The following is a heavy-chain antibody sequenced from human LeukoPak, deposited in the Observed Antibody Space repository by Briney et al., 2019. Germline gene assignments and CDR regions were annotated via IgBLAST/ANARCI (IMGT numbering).Heavy chain of an antibody. V-gene: IGHV3-49*04. J-gene: IGHJ6*02. CDR2: IRSKTYGGTT. D-gene: IGHD5-18*01. CDR1: GFTFDDHA. Sequence: GRSLRLSCTVSGFTFDDHAMSWVRQAPGKGLEWVGFIRSKTYGGTTEYAASVKGRFIISRDDSTSIAYLQMNSLKTEDTAVYYCTRGPIQLWLYHGMDVWGQGTTVTVSS. CDR3: TRGPIQLWLYHGMDV.